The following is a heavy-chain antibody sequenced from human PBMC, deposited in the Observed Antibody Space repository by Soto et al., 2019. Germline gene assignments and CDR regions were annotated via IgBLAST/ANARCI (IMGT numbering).Heavy chain of an antibody. J-gene: IGHJ4*01. CDR2: IKSNTDGGTT. CDR3: PTDRPCGGNSG. D-gene: IGHD2-21*02. Sequence: PVGSLRLSCAASGFTFSNAWMSWVRQAPGKGLEWVRRIKSNTDGGTTDYAAPVKGRFTISRDDSKNTLYLQMNSLKTEDTAVYYCPTDRPCGGNSGWGPGTLVTVSS. V-gene: IGHV3-15*01. CDR1: GFTFSNAW.